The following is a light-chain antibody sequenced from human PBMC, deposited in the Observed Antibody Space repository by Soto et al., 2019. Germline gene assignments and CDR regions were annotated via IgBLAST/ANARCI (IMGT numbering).Light chain of an antibody. Sequence: DIQMTQSPSSLSASVGDRVTITCRASQSISSYLNWYQQKPGKAPKLLIYAASSLQSGVPPRFSGSGSGTDFTLTISSLQPDDFATYYCQQYNSYSGTFGQGTKVDIK. CDR3: QQYNSYSGT. J-gene: IGKJ1*01. CDR2: AAS. CDR1: QSISSY. V-gene: IGKV1-39*01.